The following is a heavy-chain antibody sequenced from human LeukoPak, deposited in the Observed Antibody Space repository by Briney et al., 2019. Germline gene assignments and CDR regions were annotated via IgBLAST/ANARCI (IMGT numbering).Heavy chain of an antibody. V-gene: IGHV3-23*01. CDR2: ISGSGGST. Sequence: GGSLRLSCAASGFTFFNAWMSWVRQAPGKGLEWVSAISGSGGSTYYADSVKGRFTISRDNSKNTLYLQMNSLRAEDTAVYYCAKVLRFLENAFDIWGQGTMVTVSS. D-gene: IGHD3-3*01. CDR1: GFTFFNAW. J-gene: IGHJ3*02. CDR3: AKVLRFLENAFDI.